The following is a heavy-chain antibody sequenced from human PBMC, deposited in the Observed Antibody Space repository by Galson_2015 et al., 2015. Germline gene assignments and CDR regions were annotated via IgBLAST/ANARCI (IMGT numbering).Heavy chain of an antibody. Sequence: SLRLSCAASDFTFSTYALSWVRQAPGKGLEWVSTISGSGGTTYYADSVKGRFTISRDNSKSTLYLEMNSLRDEDTAVYYCARRWVVVATMYVFDYWGQGTLVTVSS. CDR3: ARRWVVVATMYVFDY. V-gene: IGHV3-23*01. D-gene: IGHD2-15*01. J-gene: IGHJ4*02. CDR1: DFTFSTYA. CDR2: ISGSGGTT.